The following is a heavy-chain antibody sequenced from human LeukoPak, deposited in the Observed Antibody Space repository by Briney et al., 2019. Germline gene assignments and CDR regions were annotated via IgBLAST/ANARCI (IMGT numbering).Heavy chain of an antibody. Sequence: SETLSLTCTVSGVSISSYYWSWIRQPPGKGLEWIGYIYYSGSTNYNPSLKSRVTISVDTSKNQFSLKLSSVTAADTAVYYCARAGGSYSRRYFQHWGQGTLVTVSS. V-gene: IGHV4-59*01. J-gene: IGHJ1*01. CDR2: IYYSGST. CDR3: ARAGGSYSRRYFQH. D-gene: IGHD1-26*01. CDR1: GVSISSYY.